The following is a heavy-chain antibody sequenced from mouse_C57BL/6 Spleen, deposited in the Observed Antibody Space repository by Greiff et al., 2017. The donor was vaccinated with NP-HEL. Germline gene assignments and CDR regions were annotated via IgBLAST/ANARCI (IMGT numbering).Heavy chain of an antibody. J-gene: IGHJ2*01. CDR1: GFTFSDYG. V-gene: IGHV5-17*01. Sequence: EVQLVESGGGLVKPGGSLKLSCAASGFTFSDYGMHWVRQAPEKGLEWVAYISSGSSTIYYADTVKGRFTISRDNAKNTLFLQMTSLRSEDTAMYYCARAYYGSSYHYFDYWGQGTTLTVSS. D-gene: IGHD1-1*01. CDR2: ISSGSSTI. CDR3: ARAYYGSSYHYFDY.